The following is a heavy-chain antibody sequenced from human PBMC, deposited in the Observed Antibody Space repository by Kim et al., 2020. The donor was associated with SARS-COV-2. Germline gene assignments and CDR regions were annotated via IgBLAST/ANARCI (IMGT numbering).Heavy chain of an antibody. D-gene: IGHD5-12*01. CDR2: ISYDGSNK. V-gene: IGHV3-30*04. CDR1: GFTFSSYA. Sequence: GGSLRLSCAASGFTFSSYAMHWVRQAPGKGLEWVAVISYDGSNKYYADSVKGRFTISRDNSKNTLYLQMNSLRAEDTAVYYCARDDGVATTPLYYYYGM. CDR3: ARDDGVATTPLYYYYGM. J-gene: IGHJ6*01.